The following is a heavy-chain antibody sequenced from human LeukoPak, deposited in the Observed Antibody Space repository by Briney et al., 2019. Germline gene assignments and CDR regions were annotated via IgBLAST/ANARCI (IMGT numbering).Heavy chain of an antibody. CDR1: GFTFSSYS. CDR2: ISGSSTYI. J-gene: IGHJ4*02. Sequence: PGGSLRLSCGASGFTFSSYSMNWVRQAPGKGLKWVSYISGSSTYIYYVDSLKGRFTISRDNAKNSLYLQMNSLRVEDTAVYYCASTTGDRDYWGQGTLVNVSS. D-gene: IGHD7-27*01. CDR3: ASTTGDRDY. V-gene: IGHV3-21*01.